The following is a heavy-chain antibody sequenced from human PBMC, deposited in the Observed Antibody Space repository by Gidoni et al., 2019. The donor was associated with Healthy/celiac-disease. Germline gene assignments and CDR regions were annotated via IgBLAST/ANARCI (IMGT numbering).Heavy chain of an antibody. D-gene: IGHD6-13*01. Sequence: EVQLVQSGAEVKKPGASLKISCKGSGYSFTSYWIGWVRPMPGKGLEWMGFIYPGDSDTRYSPSFQGQVTISADKSISTAYLQWSSLKASDTAMYYCARHKSAAAGTSYYYGMDVWGQGTTVTVSS. V-gene: IGHV5-51*01. CDR2: IYPGDSDT. CDR3: ARHKSAAAGTSYYYGMDV. J-gene: IGHJ6*02. CDR1: GYSFTSYW.